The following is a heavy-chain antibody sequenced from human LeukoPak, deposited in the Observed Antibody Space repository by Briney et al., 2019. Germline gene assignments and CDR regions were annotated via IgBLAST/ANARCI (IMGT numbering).Heavy chain of an antibody. J-gene: IGHJ4*02. CDR2: IGTHSSAT. CDR3: AREGNGLLSKDFDY. D-gene: IGHD2/OR15-2a*01. CDR1: GFTFTNYY. Sequence: ASMKLSWKSSGFTFTNYYIHWVRQAPGQGLEWMGYIGTHSSATNSRHAVEGRLTMTRDTSMSNDYMELPRLTSDDTAVYYCAREGNGLLSKDFDYWGQGTLVTVSS. V-gene: IGHV1-2*02.